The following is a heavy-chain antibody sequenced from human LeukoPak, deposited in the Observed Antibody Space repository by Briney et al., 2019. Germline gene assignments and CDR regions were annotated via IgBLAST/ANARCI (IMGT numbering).Heavy chain of an antibody. J-gene: IGHJ4*02. CDR1: GGTFSSYA. V-gene: IGHV1-69*04. CDR2: IIPIFGIA. CDR3: AREDEMATIPFDY. Sequence: SLKVSCKASGGTFSSYAISWVRQAPGQGLEWMGRIIPIFGIANYAQKFQGRVTITADKSTSTAYMELSSLRSEDTAVYYCAREDEMATIPFDYWGQGTLVTVSS. D-gene: IGHD5-24*01.